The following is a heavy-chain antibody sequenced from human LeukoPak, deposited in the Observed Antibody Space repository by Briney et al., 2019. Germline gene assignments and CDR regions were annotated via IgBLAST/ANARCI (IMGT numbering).Heavy chain of an antibody. J-gene: IGHJ6*04. CDR2: IYYSGST. CDR1: GGSISSYY. V-gene: IGHV4-59*01. Sequence: SETLSLTCTVSGGSISSYYWSWIRQPPGKGLEWIGSIYYSGSTNYNPSLKSRVTISVDTSKNQFSLKLSSVTAADTAVYYCARALYYGSGSGMDVWGKGTTVTVSS. CDR3: ARALYYGSGSGMDV. D-gene: IGHD3-10*01.